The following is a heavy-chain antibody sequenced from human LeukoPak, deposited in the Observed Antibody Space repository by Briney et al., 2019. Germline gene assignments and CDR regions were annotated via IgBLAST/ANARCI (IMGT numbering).Heavy chain of an antibody. V-gene: IGHV3-23*01. CDR2: ISGSGGST. Sequence: PGGSLRLSCAASGFTFSGYAMSWVRQAPGKGLEWVSAISGSGGSTYYADSVKGRFTISRDNSKNTLYLQMNSQRAEDTAVYYCAKNVVDRYYYDSSCYSEAHDAFDFWGQGKMVTVSS. J-gene: IGHJ3*01. D-gene: IGHD3-22*01. CDR3: AKNVVDRYYYDSSCYSEAHDAFDF. CDR1: GFTFSGYA.